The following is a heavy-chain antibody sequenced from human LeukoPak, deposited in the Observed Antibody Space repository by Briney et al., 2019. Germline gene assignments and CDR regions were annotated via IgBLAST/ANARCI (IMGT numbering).Heavy chain of an antibody. V-gene: IGHV1-46*01. CDR2: IDPSGGST. D-gene: IGHD1-1*01. Sequence: SVKVSCKASAYTFTNYYMHWVRQAAAQGREWMGIIDPSGGSTSYSQKFQGRVTMTRDTSTSTVYMELSSLRCEDTAVYYCARDNTTTGPFDYWGQGTLVTVSS. CDR1: AYTFTNYY. J-gene: IGHJ4*02. CDR3: ARDNTTTGPFDY.